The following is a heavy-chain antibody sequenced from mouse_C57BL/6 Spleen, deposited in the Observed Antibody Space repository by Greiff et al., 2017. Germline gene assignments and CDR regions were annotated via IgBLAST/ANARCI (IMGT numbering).Heavy chain of an antibody. Sequence: EVQLQQSGPELVKPGDSVKISCKASGYSFTGYFMNWVMQSHGKSLEWIGRINPYNGDTFYNQKFKGKATLTVDKSSSTAHMELRSLTFEDSAVYYCARSLYYYGSYFDYWGQGTTLTVSS. CDR1: GYSFTGYF. J-gene: IGHJ2*01. CDR3: ARSLYYYGSYFDY. D-gene: IGHD1-1*01. V-gene: IGHV1-20*01. CDR2: INPYNGDT.